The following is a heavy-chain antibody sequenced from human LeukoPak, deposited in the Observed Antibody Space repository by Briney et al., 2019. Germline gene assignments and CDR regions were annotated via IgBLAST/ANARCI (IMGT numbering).Heavy chain of an antibody. CDR3: ARGYCSSTSCYGFADY. D-gene: IGHD2-2*01. Sequence: SETLSLTCAVYGGSFSGYYWSWIRRPPGKGLEWIGEINHSGSTNYNPSLKSRVTISVDTSKNQFSLKLSSVTAADTAVYYCARGYCSSTSCYGFADYWGQGTLVTVSS. J-gene: IGHJ4*02. CDR1: GGSFSGYY. V-gene: IGHV4-34*01. CDR2: INHSGST.